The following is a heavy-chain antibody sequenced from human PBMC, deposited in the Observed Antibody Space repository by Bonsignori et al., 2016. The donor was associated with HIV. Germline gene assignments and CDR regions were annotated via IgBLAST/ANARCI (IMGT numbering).Heavy chain of an antibody. CDR3: ATEHWNDDGGVGHFDH. D-gene: IGHD1-1*01. J-gene: IGHJ4*02. Sequence: QVHLLQSGAEVKKTGASVKVSCKISESTLTELSMHWVRQVPGKGLEWMGGFDPEDGEIIYAQKFQGRVTMTEDTSTDTAYMELRSLRSEDTGRRITVATEHWNDDGGVGHFDHWGQGNPG. CDR2: FDPEDGEI. CDR1: ESTLTELS. V-gene: IGHV1-24*01.